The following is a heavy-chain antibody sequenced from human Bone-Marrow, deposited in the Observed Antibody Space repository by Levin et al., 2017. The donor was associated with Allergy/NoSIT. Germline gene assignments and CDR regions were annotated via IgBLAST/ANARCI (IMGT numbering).Heavy chain of an antibody. D-gene: IGHD6-6*01. CDR2: ISWNSGSI. CDR3: AKARRGQLVGPTFDY. CDR1: GFTFDDYA. J-gene: IGHJ4*02. V-gene: IGHV3-9*01. Sequence: SLKISCAASGFTFDDYAMHWVRQAPGKGLEWVSGISWNSGSIGYADSVKGRFTISRDNAKNSLYLQMNSLRAEDTALYYCAKARRGQLVGPTFDYWGQGTLVTVSS.